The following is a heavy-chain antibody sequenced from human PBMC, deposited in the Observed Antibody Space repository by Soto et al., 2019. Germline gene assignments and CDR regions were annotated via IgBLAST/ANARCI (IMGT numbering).Heavy chain of an antibody. Sequence: PSQTLSLTCVISGDSVSSNSAAWNWIRQSPSRGLEWLGRTYYRSKWYNDYAVSVKSRITINPDTSKNQFSLQLNSVTPEDTAVYYCARGRSGAAAGTFYYYGMDVWGQGTTVTVPS. J-gene: IGHJ6*02. D-gene: IGHD6-13*01. CDR3: ARGRSGAAAGTFYYYGMDV. CDR2: TYYRSKWYN. CDR1: GDSVSSNSAA. V-gene: IGHV6-1*01.